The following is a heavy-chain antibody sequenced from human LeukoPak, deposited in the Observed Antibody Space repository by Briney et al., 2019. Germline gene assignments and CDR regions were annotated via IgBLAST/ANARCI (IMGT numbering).Heavy chain of an antibody. CDR2: ISSSSSYI. J-gene: IGHJ6*02. Sequence: GGSLRLSCAASGFTFSSYSMNWVRQAPGKGLEWVSSISSSSSYIYYADSVKGRFTISRDNAKNSLYLQMNSLRAEDTAVYYCARPRKYSGSYYYYYGMDVWGQGTTVTVSS. V-gene: IGHV3-21*01. D-gene: IGHD1-26*01. CDR1: GFTFSSYS. CDR3: ARPRKYSGSYYYYYGMDV.